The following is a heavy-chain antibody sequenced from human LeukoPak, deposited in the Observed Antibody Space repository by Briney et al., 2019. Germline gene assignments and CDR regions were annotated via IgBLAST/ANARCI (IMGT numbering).Heavy chain of an antibody. J-gene: IGHJ4*02. V-gene: IGHV1-18*01. CDR3: AISSNYDFWSGYPRGLYYFDY. Sequence: ASVKVSCKASGYTFTSYGISWVRQAPGQGLEWMGWISAYNGNTNYAQKLQGRVTMTTDTSTSTAYMELRSLRSDDTAVYYCAISSNYDFWSGYPRGLYYFDYWGQGTLVIVSS. D-gene: IGHD3-3*01. CDR1: GYTFTSYG. CDR2: ISAYNGNT.